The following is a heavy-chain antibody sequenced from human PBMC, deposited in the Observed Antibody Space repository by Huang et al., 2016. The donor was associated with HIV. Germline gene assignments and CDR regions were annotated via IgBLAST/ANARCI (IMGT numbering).Heavy chain of an antibody. V-gene: IGHV3-30*02. J-gene: IGHJ6*03. CDR1: GFTFGSYG. CDR3: AKDPFTSCCPPQEDYYYYMDV. Sequence: QVQLVESGGGVVEPGGCLRLSCAASGFTFGSYGMHWGRLAPGKGLEWVAFIRDDGSNKYYADSVKGRFTISRDNSKNTLYLQMNSLRAEDTAVYYCAKDPFTSCCPPQEDYYYYMDVWGKGTTVTVSS. CDR2: IRDDGSNK. D-gene: IGHD2-2*01.